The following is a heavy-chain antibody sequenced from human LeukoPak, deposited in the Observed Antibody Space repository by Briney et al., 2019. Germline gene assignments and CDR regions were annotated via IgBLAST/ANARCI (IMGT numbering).Heavy chain of an antibody. Sequence: SETLSLTCTVSGGSISSYYWSWIRQPPGKGLEWIGYIYYSGSTNYNPSLKSRVTISVDTSKNQFSLKLRSVTAADTAVYYCARDHCRGGSCYEYYWGQGTLVTVSS. CDR2: IYYSGST. CDR1: GGSISSYY. D-gene: IGHD2-15*01. V-gene: IGHV4-59*01. J-gene: IGHJ4*02. CDR3: ARDHCRGGSCYEYY.